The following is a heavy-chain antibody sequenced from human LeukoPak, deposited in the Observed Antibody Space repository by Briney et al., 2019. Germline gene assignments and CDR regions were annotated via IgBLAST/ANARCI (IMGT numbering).Heavy chain of an antibody. CDR1: GGSISNTNW. J-gene: IGHJ4*02. CDR3: ARENNDYGGKKAFDY. V-gene: IGHV4-4*02. D-gene: IGHD4-23*01. Sequence: PSETLSLTCGVSGGSISNTNWWTWVRQPPGKGLAWIGEVNLQGSTNYNPSLKSRVAISVDKSENHISLKLTSVTAADTAVYYCARENNDYGGKKAFDYWGQGTLVTVSS. CDR2: VNLQGST.